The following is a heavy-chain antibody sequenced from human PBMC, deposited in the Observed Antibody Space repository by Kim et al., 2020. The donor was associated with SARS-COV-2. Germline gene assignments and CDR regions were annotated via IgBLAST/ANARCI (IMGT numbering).Heavy chain of an antibody. D-gene: IGHD3-22*01. V-gene: IGHV3-11*05. Sequence: GGSLRLSCAASGFTFSDYYMSWIRQAPGKGLEWVSYISSSSSYTNYADSVKGRFTISRDNAKNSLYLQMNSLRAEDTAVYYCARAPYYYDSSGPEDYWGQETLVTVSS. CDR1: GFTFSDYY. CDR2: ISSSSSYT. CDR3: ARAPYYYDSSGPEDY. J-gene: IGHJ4*02.